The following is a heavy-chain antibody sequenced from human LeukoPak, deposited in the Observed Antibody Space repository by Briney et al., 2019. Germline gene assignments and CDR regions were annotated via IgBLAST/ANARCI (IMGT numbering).Heavy chain of an antibody. CDR2: IYSGHTT. CDR3: AQAPVTTCRGAFCYPFDY. Sequence: GGSLRLSCAASDFTVSSNYMSSVRQAPGKGLEWVSIIYSGHTTYYGDSVKGRLTMSTDNSKTTLYLQMNRVRPEEAPVYYCAQAPVTTCRGAFCYPFDYWGLGTLVTVSS. V-gene: IGHV3-53*01. CDR1: DFTVSSNY. D-gene: IGHD2-15*01. J-gene: IGHJ4*02.